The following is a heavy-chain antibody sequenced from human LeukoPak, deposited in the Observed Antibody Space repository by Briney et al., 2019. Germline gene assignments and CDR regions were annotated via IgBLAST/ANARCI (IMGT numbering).Heavy chain of an antibody. V-gene: IGHV5-51*01. Sequence: GESLKISCKGSGYSFTSYWIGWVRQMPGKGLEWMGIIYPGDSDTRYSPSFQGQVTISADKSISTAYLQWSSLEASDTAMYYCARKGAPPYCSSTSCYTRDPYYFDYWGQGTLVTVSS. J-gene: IGHJ4*02. CDR2: IYPGDSDT. D-gene: IGHD2-2*02. CDR3: ARKGAPPYCSSTSCYTRDPYYFDY. CDR1: GYSFTSYW.